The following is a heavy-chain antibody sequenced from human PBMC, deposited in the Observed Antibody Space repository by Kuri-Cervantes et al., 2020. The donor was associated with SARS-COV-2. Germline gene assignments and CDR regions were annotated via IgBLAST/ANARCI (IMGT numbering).Heavy chain of an antibody. CDR3: ARDRRGGSSLDY. CDR2: IYHSGST. Sequence: SQTLSLTCAVSGYSISSGYYWGWIRQPPGKGLEWIGSIYHSGSTYYNPSLKSRVTISVDTSKNRFSLTLTSVTAADTAVYYCARDRRGGSSLDYWGQGALVTVSS. D-gene: IGHD6-19*01. J-gene: IGHJ4*02. CDR1: GYSISSGYY. V-gene: IGHV4-38-2*02.